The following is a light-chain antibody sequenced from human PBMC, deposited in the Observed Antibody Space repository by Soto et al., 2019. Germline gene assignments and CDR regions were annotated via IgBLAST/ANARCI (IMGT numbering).Light chain of an antibody. Sequence: DIQMTQSPSTLSGSVGDRVTITCRASPTISSWLAWYQQKPRKAPKLLVYDASSLESGVPSRFSGSGSGTEFTLTISSLQPDDFATYYCQQYNSYWTFGQGTKVDIK. CDR2: DAS. V-gene: IGKV1-5*01. J-gene: IGKJ1*01. CDR1: PTISSW. CDR3: QQYNSYWT.